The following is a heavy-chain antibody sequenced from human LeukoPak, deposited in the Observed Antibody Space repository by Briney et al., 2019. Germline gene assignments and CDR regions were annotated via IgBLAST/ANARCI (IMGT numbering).Heavy chain of an antibody. D-gene: IGHD5-12*01. CDR3: ATRGGVVWWLFDY. CDR2: ISSSGSST. Sequence: GGSLRLSCAASGFTFSDYYMSWIRQAPGKGLEWVSYISSSGSSTYYADSVKGRFTFSRDNAKNSLYLQMNSLRAEDTAMYYCATRGGVVWWLFDYWGQGTLVTVSS. J-gene: IGHJ4*02. V-gene: IGHV3-11*01. CDR1: GFTFSDYY.